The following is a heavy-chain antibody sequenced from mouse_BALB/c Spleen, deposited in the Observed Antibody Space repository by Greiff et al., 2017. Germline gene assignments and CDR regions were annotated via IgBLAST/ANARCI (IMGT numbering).Heavy chain of an antibody. CDR3: ASRTGTLYAMDY. D-gene: IGHD4-1*01. J-gene: IGHJ4*01. Sequence: DVKLQESGPGLVKPSQSLSLTCSVTGYSITSGYYWNWIRQFPGNKLEWMGYISYDGSNNYNPSLKNRISITRDTSKNQFFLKLNSVTTEDTATYYCASRTGTLYAMDYWGQGTSVTVSS. CDR2: ISYDGSN. CDR1: GYSITSGYY. V-gene: IGHV3-6*02.